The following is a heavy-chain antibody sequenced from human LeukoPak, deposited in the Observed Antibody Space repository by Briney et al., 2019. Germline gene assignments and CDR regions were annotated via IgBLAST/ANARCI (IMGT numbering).Heavy chain of an antibody. D-gene: IGHD3-3*01. V-gene: IGHV4-4*02. Sequence: SETLSLTCAVSGGSINSDYWWTRVRQSPGKGLEWIGEISHTGSVNYNLSLESRVTISTDKSKNQFSLMLRSVAAADTAVYYCARHDDFLSPYDYWGQGVLVTVSS. J-gene: IGHJ4*02. CDR1: GGSINSDYW. CDR3: ARHDDFLSPYDY. CDR2: ISHTGSV.